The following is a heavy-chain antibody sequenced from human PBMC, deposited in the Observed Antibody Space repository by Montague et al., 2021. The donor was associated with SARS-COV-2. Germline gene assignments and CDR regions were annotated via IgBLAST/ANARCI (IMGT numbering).Heavy chain of an antibody. J-gene: IGHJ5*02. CDR1: GVVLLSRRSD. Sequence: SETLSLTCTVSGVVLLSRRSDWHSSELQPQQGLVCSLSVEYNRNTNYNPSLKNRVTISLDTSENQISLNLDSVTAADTAVYYCVRPGGSESHWFDRWGQGTLVTVSS. V-gene: IGHV4-39*01. D-gene: IGHD3-10*01. CDR2: VEYNRNT. CDR3: VRPGGSESHWFDR.